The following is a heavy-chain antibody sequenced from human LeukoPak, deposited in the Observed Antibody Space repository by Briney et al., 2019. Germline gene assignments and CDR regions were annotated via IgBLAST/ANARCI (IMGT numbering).Heavy chain of an antibody. CDR1: GFTFSSYA. V-gene: IGHV3-23*01. D-gene: IGHD2-21*01. CDR3: AGLGGDPYVP. J-gene: IGHJ5*02. CDR2: ISGSGGST. Sequence: PGGSLRLSCAVSGFTFSSYAMSWVRQAPGKGLEWVSAISGSGGSTYYADSVKGRFTISRDNSKNTLYLQMNSLRAEDTAVYYCAGLGGDPYVPWGQGTLVTVSS.